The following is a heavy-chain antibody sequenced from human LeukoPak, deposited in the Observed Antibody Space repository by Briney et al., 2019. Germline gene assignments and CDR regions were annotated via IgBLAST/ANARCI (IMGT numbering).Heavy chain of an antibody. CDR3: ARGLRYYGSGGYPDY. CDR2: INHSGNT. V-gene: IGHV4-34*01. Sequence: SQTLSLTRAVYAGSLSSSYCSWIRHPPGKWLEWIGEINHSGNTNYNPSLKSRVTISVDTSKNQFSLKLSSVTAADTAVYYCARGLRYYGSGGYPDYWGQGTLVTVSS. CDR1: AGSLSSSY. D-gene: IGHD3-10*01. J-gene: IGHJ4*02.